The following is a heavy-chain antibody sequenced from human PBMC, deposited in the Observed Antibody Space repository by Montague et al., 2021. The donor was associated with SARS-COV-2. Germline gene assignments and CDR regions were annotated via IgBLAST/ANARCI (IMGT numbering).Heavy chain of an antibody. Sequence: SETLSLTCTVSGGSITGSSYYWAWVRQSPGKGLEWLGSIFYSGSTYDNPSLKSRVTMSLDTSKNQFSLNLTSVTAADTAVYYCARPGRDRNAWNPWDWFDPWGQGIPVTVSS. D-gene: IGHD1-1*01. CDR2: IFYSGST. J-gene: IGHJ5*02. CDR3: ARPGRDRNAWNPWDWFDP. CDR1: GGSITGSSYY. V-gene: IGHV4-39*07.